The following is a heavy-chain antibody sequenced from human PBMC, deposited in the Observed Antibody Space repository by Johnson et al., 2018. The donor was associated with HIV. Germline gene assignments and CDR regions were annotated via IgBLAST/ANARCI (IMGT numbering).Heavy chain of an antibody. Sequence: EVQLVESGGDLVQPGRSLRLSCAASGFTFSSYAMSWVRQAPGKGLEWVSAISGSGGSTYYADSVKGRFTISRDNSKNTLYLQMNSLRAEDTAVYYCAKDRRGKQQLVTGNDAFDIWGQGTMVTVSS. CDR2: ISGSGGST. CDR1: GFTFSSYA. D-gene: IGHD6-13*01. J-gene: IGHJ3*02. V-gene: IGHV3-23*04. CDR3: AKDRRGKQQLVTGNDAFDI.